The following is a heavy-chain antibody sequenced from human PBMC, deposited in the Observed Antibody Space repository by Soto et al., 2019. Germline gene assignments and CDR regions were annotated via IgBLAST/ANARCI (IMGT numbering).Heavy chain of an antibody. CDR3: AKDIYYFDY. Sequence: QVQLQESGPGLVKPSGTLSLTCAVSGGSIRSSNWWSWVRQPPGKGLEWIGEIYHSGSTNYNPSLESRVTISVDKSKNQFSLKLSSLTAADTAVYYSAKDIYYFDYWGQGTLLTVSS. CDR2: IYHSGST. D-gene: IGHD2-21*01. CDR1: GGSIRSSNW. J-gene: IGHJ4*02. V-gene: IGHV4-4*02.